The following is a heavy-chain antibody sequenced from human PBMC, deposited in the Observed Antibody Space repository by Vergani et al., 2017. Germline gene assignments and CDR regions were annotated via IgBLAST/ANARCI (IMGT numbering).Heavy chain of an antibody. CDR2: INWNGGST. CDR3: AKEPKIAVAGGIDAFDI. Sequence: EVQLVESGGGVVRPGGSLRLSCAASGFTFDDYGMSWVRQAPGKGLEWVSGINWNGGSTGYADSVKGRFTISRDNAKNTLYLQMNSLRAEDTAVYYCAKEPKIAVAGGIDAFDIWGQGTMVTVSS. D-gene: IGHD6-19*01. V-gene: IGHV3-20*04. J-gene: IGHJ3*02. CDR1: GFTFDDYG.